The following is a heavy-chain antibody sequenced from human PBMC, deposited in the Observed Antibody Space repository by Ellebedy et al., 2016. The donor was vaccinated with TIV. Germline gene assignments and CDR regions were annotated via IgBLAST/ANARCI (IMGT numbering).Heavy chain of an antibody. V-gene: IGHV3-21*01. CDR1: AFVYGGFC. CDR3: VRFPRGAPFVDYLYYMDV. J-gene: IGHJ6*03. D-gene: IGHD2-21*01. CDR2: IDSSGGDT. Sequence: GESLKISCAASAFVYGGFCMTWVRQAPGKGLEWVSSIDSSGGDTHYADSVKGRFTISRDNARNSLYLQMNSLSVEDTAVYYCVRFPRGAPFVDYLYYMDVWGKGTTVIVSS.